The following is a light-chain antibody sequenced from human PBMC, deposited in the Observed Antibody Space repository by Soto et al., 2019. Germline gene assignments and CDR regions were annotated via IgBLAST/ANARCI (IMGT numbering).Light chain of an antibody. CDR1: SRDVGGYNY. CDR2: EVK. CDR3: TSYTTSSIVA. J-gene: IGLJ2*01. V-gene: IGLV2-14*01. Sequence: QSALTQPASVSGSPGQSVTISCTGTSRDVGGYNYVSWYQQHPGTAPKLIIYEVKNRPSGVSNRFSGSKSGNTASLTISGLQAEDEADYYCTSYTTSSIVAFGGGTKVTVL.